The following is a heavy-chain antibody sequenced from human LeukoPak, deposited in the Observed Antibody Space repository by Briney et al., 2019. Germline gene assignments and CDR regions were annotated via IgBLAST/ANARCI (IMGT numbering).Heavy chain of an antibody. CDR3: ARYCGGDCYSGVDY. J-gene: IGHJ4*02. V-gene: IGHV3-21*01. Sequence: GGSLRLSCAASGFTFSRYSMNWVRQAPGKGLEWVSSISSSSSYIYYADSVKGRFTISRDNVKNSLYLQINSLRAEDTAVYYCARYCGGDCYSGVDYWGQGTLVTVSS. D-gene: IGHD2-21*01. CDR1: GFTFSRYS. CDR2: ISSSSSYI.